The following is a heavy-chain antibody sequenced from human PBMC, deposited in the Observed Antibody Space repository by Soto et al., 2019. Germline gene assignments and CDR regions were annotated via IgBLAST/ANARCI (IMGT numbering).Heavy chain of an antibody. D-gene: IGHD3-9*01. CDR2: INSDGSST. Sequence: GGSLRLSCAASGFTFSSYWMHWVRQAPGKGLVWVSHINSDGSSTTYADSVKGRFTISRDISKNLLYLQMNSLGAEDTAVYYCAKDYYDTLTGYYGPDYWGQGTLVTVSS. CDR3: AKDYYDTLTGYYGPDY. J-gene: IGHJ4*02. CDR1: GFTFSSYW. V-gene: IGHV3-74*01.